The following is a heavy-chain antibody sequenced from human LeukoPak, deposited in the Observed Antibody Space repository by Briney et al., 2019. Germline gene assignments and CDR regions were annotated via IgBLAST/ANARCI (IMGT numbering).Heavy chain of an antibody. V-gene: IGHV3-64*02. D-gene: IGHD6-19*01. J-gene: IGHJ4*02. CDR2: ISTNGDRT. CDR3: ARGVAISSSGWYETFDY. Sequence: PGGSLRLSCAASGFTFSNSAMYWVRQAPGKGLEFVSVISTNGDRTYYADSVKGRFTISRDNSKNTLYLQMGSLRADDMAVYYCARGVAISSSGWYETFDYWGQGALVTISS. CDR1: GFTFSNSA.